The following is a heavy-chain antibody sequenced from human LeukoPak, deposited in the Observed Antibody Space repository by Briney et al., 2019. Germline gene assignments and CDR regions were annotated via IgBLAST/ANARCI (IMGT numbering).Heavy chain of an antibody. CDR3: ARDLIAAHDHGQDY. Sequence: SETLSLTCTVSGGSISSSSYYWGWIRQPPGKGLEWIGSIYYSGSTYYNPSLKSRVTISVDTSKNQFSLKLSSVTAADTAVYYCARDLIAAHDHGQDYWGQGTLVTVSS. D-gene: IGHD6-6*01. J-gene: IGHJ4*02. CDR1: GGSISSSSYY. CDR2: IYYSGST. V-gene: IGHV4-39*07.